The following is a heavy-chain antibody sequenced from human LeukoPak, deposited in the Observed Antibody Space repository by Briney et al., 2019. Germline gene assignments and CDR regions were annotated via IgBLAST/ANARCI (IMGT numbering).Heavy chain of an antibody. J-gene: IGHJ4*02. CDR3: ARDNGWYYFDY. Sequence: GGSLRLSCAASGFTFSGYGMTWVRQAPGKGLEWVSSITSRSYIYYADSVKGRFTISRDNAKNSLYLQMNSLRAEDTAVYYCARDNGWYYFDYWGQGTLVTVSS. CDR2: ITSRSYI. D-gene: IGHD6-19*01. V-gene: IGHV3-21*01. CDR1: GFTFSGYG.